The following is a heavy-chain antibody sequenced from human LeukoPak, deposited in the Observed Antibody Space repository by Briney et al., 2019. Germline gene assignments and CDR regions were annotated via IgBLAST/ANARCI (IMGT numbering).Heavy chain of an antibody. CDR2: ISWNSGSI. D-gene: IGHD3-10*01. J-gene: IGHJ4*02. Sequence: GGSLRLSCAASGFTFDDYAMHWVRQAPGKGLEWVSGISWNSGSIGYADSVKGRFTISRDNAKNSLYLQMNSLRAEDTALYYCAKDTDGSGSSFDYWGQGTLVTVSS. V-gene: IGHV3-9*01. CDR3: AKDTDGSGSSFDY. CDR1: GFTFDDYA.